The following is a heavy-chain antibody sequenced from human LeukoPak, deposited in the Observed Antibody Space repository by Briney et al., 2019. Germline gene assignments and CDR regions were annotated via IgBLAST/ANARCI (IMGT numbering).Heavy chain of an antibody. CDR2: INPSGGST. D-gene: IGHD3-3*01. CDR1: GYTFTSYY. Sequence: ASVEVSCKASGYTFTSYYMHWVRQAPGQGLEWMGIINPSGGSTSYAQKFQGRVTMTRDTSTSTVYMELSSLRSEDTAVYYCARDFWSGYYAYWGQGTLVTVSS. CDR3: ARDFWSGYYAY. V-gene: IGHV1-46*03. J-gene: IGHJ4*02.